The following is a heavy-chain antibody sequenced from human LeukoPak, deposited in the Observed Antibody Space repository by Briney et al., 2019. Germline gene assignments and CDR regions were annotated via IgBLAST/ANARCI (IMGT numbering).Heavy chain of an antibody. J-gene: IGHJ1*01. CDR2: IYSGGST. CDR3: ASDSYSPEYFQH. CDR1: GYSVSNNY. D-gene: IGHD2-15*01. Sequence: GGSLRLSCAASGYSVSNNYMSWVRQARGKGVEWVSVIYSGGSTFYAASVKFRFPISRNNSKHSLYLKMNSLKAEDTAVYYCASDSYSPEYFQHWGQGTLVTVSS. V-gene: IGHV3-66*01.